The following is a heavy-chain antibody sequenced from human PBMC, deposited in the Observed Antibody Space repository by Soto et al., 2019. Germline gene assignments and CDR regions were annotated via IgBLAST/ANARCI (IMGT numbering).Heavy chain of an antibody. D-gene: IGHD3-3*01. Sequence: GASVKVSCKASGYTFTGYYMHWVRQAPGQGLEWMGWINPNSGGTNYAQKFQGWVTMTRDTSISTAYMELSRLRSDDTAVYYCARDIILKGNSGVYYYGMDVWGQGTTVTVS. CDR3: ARDIILKGNSGVYYYGMDV. CDR1: GYTFTGYY. CDR2: INPNSGGT. V-gene: IGHV1-2*04. J-gene: IGHJ6*02.